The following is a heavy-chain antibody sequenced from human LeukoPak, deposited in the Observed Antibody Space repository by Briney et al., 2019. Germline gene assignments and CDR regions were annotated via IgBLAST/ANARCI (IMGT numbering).Heavy chain of an antibody. D-gene: IGHD3-10*01. CDR1: GFAFREHW. CDR2: INDGGTYT. Sequence: QPGGSLRLSCAASGFAFREHWMHWVRQTPGTGLMWVARINDGGTYTAYADSVKGRFTVSRDNAENTLYLQMNTLRVEDTAIYYCAREIKIQGFRAFDFWGQGTPVTVSS. J-gene: IGHJ4*02. CDR3: AREIKIQGFRAFDF. V-gene: IGHV3-74*01.